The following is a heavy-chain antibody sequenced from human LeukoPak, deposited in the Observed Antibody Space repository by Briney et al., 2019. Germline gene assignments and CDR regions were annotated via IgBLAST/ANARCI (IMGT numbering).Heavy chain of an antibody. D-gene: IGHD3-10*01. CDR3: AKDLDDHGSGTCFDY. Sequence: PGGSLRLSCAASGFTFRSYAIHWVRQAPGKGLEWVAVISYDGRNKYYLDSVKGRFTISRDNSKNTLFLQMNSLRAEDTAVYYCAKDLDDHGSGTCFDYWGQGTLVTVSS. CDR1: GFTFRSYA. CDR2: ISYDGRNK. V-gene: IGHV3-30*18. J-gene: IGHJ4*02.